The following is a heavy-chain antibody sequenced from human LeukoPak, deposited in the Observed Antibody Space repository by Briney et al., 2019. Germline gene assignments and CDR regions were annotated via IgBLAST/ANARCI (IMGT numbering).Heavy chain of an antibody. V-gene: IGHV4-34*01. J-gene: IGHJ4*02. CDR1: GFTFSSFP. CDR2: INHSGST. D-gene: IGHD6-19*01. CDR3: ARVSSGWYKDFDY. Sequence: GSLRLSCAASGFTFSSFPMTWVRQPPGKGLEWIGEINHSGSTNYNPSLKSRVTISVDTSKNQFSLKLSSVTAADTAVYYCARVSSGWYKDFDYWGQGTLVTVSS.